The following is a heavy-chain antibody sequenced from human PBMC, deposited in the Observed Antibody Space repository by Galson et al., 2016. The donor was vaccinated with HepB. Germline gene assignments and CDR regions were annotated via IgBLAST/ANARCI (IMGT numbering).Heavy chain of an antibody. CDR2: IKQEGNQE. CDR3: ARAQWILARRAAYFDH. D-gene: IGHD5-18*01. Sequence: SLRLSCAASGFTFTTFWMYWVRQAPGRGLEWVANIKQEGNQEYYADSVKGRFTVSRDNARNSLYLQMNSLRVDDTAVYYCARAQWILARRAAYFDHWGQGILVTVSS. J-gene: IGHJ4*02. CDR1: GFTFTTFW. V-gene: IGHV3-7*04.